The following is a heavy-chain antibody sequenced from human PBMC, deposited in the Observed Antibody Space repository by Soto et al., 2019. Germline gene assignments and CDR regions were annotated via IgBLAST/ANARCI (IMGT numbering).Heavy chain of an antibody. CDR2: ISWNSGSI. CDR3: AKDIRGRRVFAQYFHH. Sequence: EVQLVESGGGLVQPGRSLRLSCAASGFTFDDYAMHWVRQAPGKGLEWVSGISWNSGSIGYADSVKGRFTISRDNAKNSLYLQMNRLRAEDTALYYCAKDIRGRRVFAQYFHHWGQGTLVTVSS. D-gene: IGHD3-10*01. V-gene: IGHV3-9*01. J-gene: IGHJ1*01. CDR1: GFTFDDYA.